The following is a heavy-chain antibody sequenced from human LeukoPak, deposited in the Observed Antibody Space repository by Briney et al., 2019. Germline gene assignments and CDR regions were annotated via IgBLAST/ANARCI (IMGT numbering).Heavy chain of an antibody. Sequence: VSCXXXGYXXTXYAMHGGRQAAGQRLEGRGWINAGNGNTKYSQKLQGRVTITRDTSASTAYMELSSLRSADTAVYYCARDKFDGMDVWGQGTTVTVSS. V-gene: IGHV1-3*01. J-gene: IGHJ6*02. CDR1: GYXXTXYA. CDR2: INAGNGNT. CDR3: ARDKFDGMDV.